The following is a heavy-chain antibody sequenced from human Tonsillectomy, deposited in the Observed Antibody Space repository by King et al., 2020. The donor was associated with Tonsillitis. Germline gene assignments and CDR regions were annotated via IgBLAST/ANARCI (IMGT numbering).Heavy chain of an antibody. D-gene: IGHD1-26*01. J-gene: IGHJ4*02. CDR1: GYTFTSYG. V-gene: IGHV1-18*04. CDR2: ISVYSGNT. Sequence: QLVQSGAEVKKPGASVKVSCKASGYTFTSYGISWVRQAPGQGLEVVGWISVYSGNTNYTQKLQGRVTMTTDTSTSTAYMEMRSLRSDDTAVYYCARDTYSGSYKVDYWGQGTLVTVSS. CDR3: ARDTYSGSYKVDY.